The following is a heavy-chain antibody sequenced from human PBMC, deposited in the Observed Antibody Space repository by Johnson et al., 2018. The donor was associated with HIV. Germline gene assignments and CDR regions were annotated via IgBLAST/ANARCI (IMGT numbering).Heavy chain of an antibody. Sequence: VQLVESGGGLVKPGGSLRLSCVASGFTFTDAWMGWVRQAPGKGLEWVGRIRSKANSYATAYAASVKGRFTISSDDSKHTAYLQMNSLKTEDTAVYYCTSGKSWLAVDAFDIWGQGTMVTVSS. D-gene: IGHD6-19*01. CDR3: TSGKSWLAVDAFDI. CDR2: IRSKANSYAT. V-gene: IGHV3-73*01. J-gene: IGHJ3*02. CDR1: GFTFTDAW.